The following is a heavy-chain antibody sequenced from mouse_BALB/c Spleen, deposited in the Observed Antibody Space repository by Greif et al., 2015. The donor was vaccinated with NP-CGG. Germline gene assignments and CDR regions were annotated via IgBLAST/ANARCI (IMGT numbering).Heavy chain of an antibody. CDR3: ARGGPYYYGSSYAMDY. Sequence: VQLQQSGAELAKPGASVKMSCKASGYTFTSYWMHWVKQRPGQGLEWIGYINPSTGYTEYNQKFKDKATLTADKSSSTAYMQLGSLTSEDSAVYYCARGGPYYYGSSYAMDYWGQGTSVTVSS. J-gene: IGHJ4*01. V-gene: IGHV1-7*01. CDR1: GYTFTSYW. CDR2: INPSTGYT. D-gene: IGHD1-1*01.